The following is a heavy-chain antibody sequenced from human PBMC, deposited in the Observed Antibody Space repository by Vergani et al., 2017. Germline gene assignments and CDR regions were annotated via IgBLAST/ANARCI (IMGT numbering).Heavy chain of an antibody. CDR3: AKAMRSYYYYYGMDV. Sequence: EVQLVESGGGFVQPGGSLRLSCAASGFTFSSYWMHWVRQAPGKGLEWVSAISGSGGSTYYADSVKGRFTISRDNSKNTLYLQMNSLRAEDTAVYYCAKAMRSYYYYYGMDVWGQGTTVTVSS. CDR2: ISGSGGST. V-gene: IGHV3-23*04. CDR1: GFTFSSYW. J-gene: IGHJ6*02.